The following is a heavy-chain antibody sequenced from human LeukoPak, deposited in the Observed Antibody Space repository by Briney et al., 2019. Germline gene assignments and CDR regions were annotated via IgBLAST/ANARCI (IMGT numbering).Heavy chain of an antibody. CDR1: GFTFSKAW. J-gene: IGHJ5*02. CDR2: IKSKTDGGTT. V-gene: IGHV3-15*01. D-gene: IGHD3-10*01. CDR3: ASLYGSGKRWVDP. Sequence: PGGSLRLSCVVSGFTFSKAWMSWVRQAPGKGLEWVGRIKSKTDGGTTDYAAPVKGRFTISRDDSKNSLYLQMNSLKTEDTAVYYCASLYGSGKRWVDPWGQGTLVTVSS.